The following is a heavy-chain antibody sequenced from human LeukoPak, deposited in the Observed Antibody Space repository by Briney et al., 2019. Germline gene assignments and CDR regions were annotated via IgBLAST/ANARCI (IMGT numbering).Heavy chain of an antibody. Sequence: ASVKVSCKASGYTFTSYGISWVRQAPGQGLEWMGWIGAYNGNTNYAQKLQGRVTMTTDTSTSTAYMELRSLRSDDTAVYYCARDPPYSSSWYGNWFDPWGQGTLVTVSS. D-gene: IGHD6-13*01. CDR2: IGAYNGNT. J-gene: IGHJ5*02. CDR1: GYTFTSYG. CDR3: ARDPPYSSSWYGNWFDP. V-gene: IGHV1-18*01.